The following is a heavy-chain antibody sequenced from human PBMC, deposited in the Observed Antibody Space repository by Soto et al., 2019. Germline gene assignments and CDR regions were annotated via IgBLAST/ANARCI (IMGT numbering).Heavy chain of an antibody. Sequence: QVTLKESGPVLVKPTETLTLTCTVSGFSLSNARMSVSWIRQPPGKSLEWLPHIFSNDAKSYSASLKSRLTISKDTSKRQVVLTMTTMDPVDTATYYCARIRGWGWLGPNDYWGQGTLVTVSS. V-gene: IGHV2-26*01. CDR3: ARIRGWGWLGPNDY. D-gene: IGHD3-10*01. J-gene: IGHJ4*02. CDR1: GFSLSNARMS. CDR2: IFSNDAK.